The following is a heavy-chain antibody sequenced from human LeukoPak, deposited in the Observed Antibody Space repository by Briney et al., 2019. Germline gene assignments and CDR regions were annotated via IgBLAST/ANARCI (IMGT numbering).Heavy chain of an antibody. D-gene: IGHD1-14*01. J-gene: IGHJ6*03. V-gene: IGHV4-4*07. CDR3: ARGYGYYYYMDV. CDR2: IYTSGST. Sequence: SETQSLTCTVSGGSISSYYWSWIRQPAGKGQEWIGRIYTSGSTNYNPSLKSRVTMSVDTSKNQFSLKLSSVPAADTAVYYCARGYGYYYYMDVWGKGTTVTVSS. CDR1: GGSISSYY.